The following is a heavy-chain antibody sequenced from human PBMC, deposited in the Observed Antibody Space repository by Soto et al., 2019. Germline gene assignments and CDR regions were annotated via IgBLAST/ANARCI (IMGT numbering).Heavy chain of an antibody. CDR3: ANKFFSGSGSYRGWFDP. V-gene: IGHV3-23*01. Sequence: EVQLLESGGGLVQPGGSLRLSCAASGFTFSSYAMNWVRQAPGKGLEWVSIISGSGDSTYYADSVKGRFTISRDNTKNTLYMQMNSQRAEDTAVYYCANKFFSGSGSYRGWFDPWGQGTLVTVSS. J-gene: IGHJ5*02. D-gene: IGHD3-10*01. CDR1: GFTFSSYA. CDR2: ISGSGDST.